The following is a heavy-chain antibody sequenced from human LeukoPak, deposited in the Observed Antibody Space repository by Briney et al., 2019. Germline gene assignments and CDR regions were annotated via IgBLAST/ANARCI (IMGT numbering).Heavy chain of an antibody. CDR3: ARVEVPRDINDWYFDL. D-gene: IGHD2-15*01. Sequence: SETLSLTCTVSGYSIAHGFFWAWIRQPPGGGLEWIGSLYHSGATYYNTSLKSRISTSVDTSKNQFSLKLRLVTAADTAVYYCARVEVPRDINDWYFDLWGRGTLVTVSS. J-gene: IGHJ2*01. CDR1: GYSIAHGFF. CDR2: LYHSGAT. V-gene: IGHV4-38-2*02.